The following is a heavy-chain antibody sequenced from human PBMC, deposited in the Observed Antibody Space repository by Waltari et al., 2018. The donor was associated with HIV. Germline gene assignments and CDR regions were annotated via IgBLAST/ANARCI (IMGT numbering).Heavy chain of an antibody. D-gene: IGHD3-22*01. CDR1: GGSISSYY. CDR2: IYTSGST. J-gene: IGHJ3*02. V-gene: IGHV4-4*07. CDR3: ARGTYYYDSSGHDAFDI. Sequence: QVQLQESGPGLVKPSETLSPTCTVSGGSISSYYWSWIRQPAGKGLEWIGRIYTSGSTNYNPSLKSRVTMSVDTSKNQFSLKLSSVTAADTAVYYCARGTYYYDSSGHDAFDIWGQGTMVTVSS.